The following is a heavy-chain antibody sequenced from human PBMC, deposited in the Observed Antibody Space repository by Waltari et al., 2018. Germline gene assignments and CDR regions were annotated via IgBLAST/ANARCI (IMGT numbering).Heavy chain of an antibody. CDR3: ARGRDHSSQVWSWFDP. CDR2: INPSGGST. Sequence: QVQLVQSGAEVKKPGASVKVSCKAYGYTFTSYYMHWVRQAPGQGLEWMGIINPSGGSTSYAQKFQGRVTMTRDTSTSTVYMELSSLRSEDTAVYYCARGRDHSSQVWSWFDPWGQGTLVTVSS. CDR1: GYTFTSYY. D-gene: IGHD6-13*01. J-gene: IGHJ5*02. V-gene: IGHV1-46*01.